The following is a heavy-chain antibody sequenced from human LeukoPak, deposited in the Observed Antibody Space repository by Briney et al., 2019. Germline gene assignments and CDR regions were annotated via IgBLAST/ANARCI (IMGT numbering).Heavy chain of an antibody. Sequence: GGSLRLSCAASGFTFDDYGMSWVRQAPGKGLEWVTGINWNGGSTGYADSVKGRFTISRDNAKNSLYLQMSSLRAEDTALYYCARIHDVSYDSRNDYWGQGTLVTVSS. CDR1: GFTFDDYG. D-gene: IGHD3-22*01. CDR3: ARIHDVSYDSRNDY. CDR2: INWNGGST. V-gene: IGHV3-20*04. J-gene: IGHJ4*02.